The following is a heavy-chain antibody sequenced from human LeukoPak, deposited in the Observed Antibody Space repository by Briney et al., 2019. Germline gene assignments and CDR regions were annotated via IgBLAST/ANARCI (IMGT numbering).Heavy chain of an antibody. CDR2: IYTSGST. D-gene: IGHD3-10*01. Sequence: SETLSLTCTVSGGSISTYYWSWIRQPAGKGLEWIGRIYTSGSTNYNPSLKSRVTMSVDTSKNQLSLKVNSVTAADTAVYYCARGVREKNRGFLLYYYYYYMDVWGKGTTVAISS. V-gene: IGHV4-4*07. CDR3: ARGVREKNRGFLLYYYYYYMDV. J-gene: IGHJ6*03. CDR1: GGSISTYY.